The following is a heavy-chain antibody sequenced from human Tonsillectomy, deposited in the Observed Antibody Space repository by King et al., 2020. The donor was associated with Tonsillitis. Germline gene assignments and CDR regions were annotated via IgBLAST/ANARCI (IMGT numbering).Heavy chain of an antibody. CDR2: IWYDGSNQ. V-gene: IGHV3-33*01. J-gene: IGHJ4*02. D-gene: IGHD6-19*01. Sequence: LVESGGGVVQPGRSLRLSCAASGFTFSNYGMHWVRQAPGKGLEWVTFIWYDGSNQYYVDSVKGRFTISRDNSKNTVYLQMNSLRAEDTAVYYCARGPSPGYSSGWYEYYFDHWGQGTLVTVSS. CDR3: ARGPSPGYSSGWYEYYFDH. CDR1: GFTFSNYG.